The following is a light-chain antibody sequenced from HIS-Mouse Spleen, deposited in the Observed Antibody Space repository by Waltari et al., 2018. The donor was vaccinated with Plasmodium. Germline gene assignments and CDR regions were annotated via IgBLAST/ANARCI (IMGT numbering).Light chain of an antibody. CDR1: QSVSSN. CDR2: GAS. J-gene: IGKJ1*01. CDR3: QQNYNTWT. V-gene: IGKV3-15*01. Sequence: EIVMTQSPPTLSVSPGERATLSCRASQSVSSNLAWYQQKPGQAPRLLIYGASTRATGIPARFSGSGSGTEFTLTISSLQSEDFAVYYCQQNYNTWTFGQGTKVEIK.